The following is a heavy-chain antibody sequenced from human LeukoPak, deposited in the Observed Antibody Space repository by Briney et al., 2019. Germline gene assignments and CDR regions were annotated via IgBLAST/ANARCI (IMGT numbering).Heavy chain of an antibody. CDR2: LYSDGNT. CDR1: GFTVITND. D-gene: IGHD1-14*01. CDR3: ARGVEPLAANTLAY. J-gene: IGHJ4*02. Sequence: GGSLRLSCAASGFTVITNDMTWVRQAPGKGLEWVSVLYSDGNTKYADSVQGRFTISRDNSKNTLYLEMNSLSSDDTAVYYCARGVEPLAANTLAYWGQGTLVTVSS. V-gene: IGHV3-53*01.